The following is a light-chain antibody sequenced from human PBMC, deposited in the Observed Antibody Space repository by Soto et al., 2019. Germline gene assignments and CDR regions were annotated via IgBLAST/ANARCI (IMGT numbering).Light chain of an antibody. J-gene: IGKJ5*01. CDR2: AAS. CDR1: ETVRSN. V-gene: IGKV3D-15*01. Sequence: RVMTQSPDTLSVSPGERATLSCRASETVRSNLAWYQQKPGQAPRLLIYAASTRATGIPARFIGNGSGTEFTLTISSLQSEDFAVYYCQQYDSWPLTFGQGTRMEIK. CDR3: QQYDSWPLT.